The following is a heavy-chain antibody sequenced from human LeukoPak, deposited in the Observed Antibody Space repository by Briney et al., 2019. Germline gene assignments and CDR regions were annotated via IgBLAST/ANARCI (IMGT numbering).Heavy chain of an antibody. V-gene: IGHV4-4*07. Sequence: SETLSLTCTVSGGSISSYYWSWIRQPAGKELEWIGRIYTSGSTNYNPSLKSRVTMSVDTSKNQFSLKLSSVTAADTAVYYCARLIPIVATIVGAFDIWGQGTMVTVSS. J-gene: IGHJ3*02. D-gene: IGHD5-12*01. CDR3: ARLIPIVATIVGAFDI. CDR2: IYTSGST. CDR1: GGSISSYY.